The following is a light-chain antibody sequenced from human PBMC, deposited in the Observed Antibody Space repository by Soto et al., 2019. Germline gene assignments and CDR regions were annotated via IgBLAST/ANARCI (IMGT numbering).Light chain of an antibody. CDR3: QQSDSTPYT. CDR2: DAS. CDR1: QTISTY. J-gene: IGKJ2*01. Sequence: DIQMTQSPSSLSASVGDMVRISCRASQTISTYLNWYQQKPGKAPRLLIYDASSLLSGVPSRFSGSGSGTDFTLTIASLQPEDFSTYYCQQSDSTPYTFGQGTKVDIK. V-gene: IGKV1-39*01.